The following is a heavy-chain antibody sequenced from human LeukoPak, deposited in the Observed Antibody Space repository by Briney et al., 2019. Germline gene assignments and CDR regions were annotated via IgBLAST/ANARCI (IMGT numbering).Heavy chain of an antibody. D-gene: IGHD3-9*01. CDR3: ATALTGGSLRYPSDY. Sequence: ASVKVSCKVSGYTLTELSMHWVRQAPGKGLEWMGGFDPEDGETIYAQKFQGRVTMTEDTSTDTAYMELNSLRSEDTAVYYCATALTGGSLRYPSDYWGQGTLVTVSS. CDR1: GYTLTELS. CDR2: FDPEDGET. J-gene: IGHJ4*02. V-gene: IGHV1-24*01.